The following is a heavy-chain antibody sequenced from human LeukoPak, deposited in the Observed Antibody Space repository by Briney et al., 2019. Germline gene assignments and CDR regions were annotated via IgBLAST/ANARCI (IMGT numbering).Heavy chain of an antibody. CDR3: ARDGGPYSSSWYPGLNGMDV. Sequence: SETLSLTCTVSGGSMSRGSNYYWTWIRQPAGKGLEWIGHIYTSGTTNYNPSLKSRVTISLDTSKNQFSLNLSSVTAADTAVYYCARDGGPYSSSWYPGLNGMDVWGQGTTVTVSS. CDR2: IYTSGTT. V-gene: IGHV4-61*09. CDR1: GGSMSRGSNYY. D-gene: IGHD6-13*01. J-gene: IGHJ6*02.